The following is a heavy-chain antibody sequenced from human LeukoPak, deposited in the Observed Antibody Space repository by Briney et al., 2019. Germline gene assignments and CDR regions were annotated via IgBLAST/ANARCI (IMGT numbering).Heavy chain of an antibody. CDR1: GGSISSGSYY. CDR3: AMGDSAVAGVDY. J-gene: IGHJ4*02. D-gene: IGHD6-19*01. V-gene: IGHV4-61*02. CDR2: IYTSGGT. Sequence: SQTLSLTCTVSGGSISSGSYYWSWIRQPAGKGLEWIGRIYTSGGTNYNPSLKSRVTISVDTSKNQFSLKLSSVTAADTAVYYCAMGDSAVAGVDYWGQGTLVTVSS.